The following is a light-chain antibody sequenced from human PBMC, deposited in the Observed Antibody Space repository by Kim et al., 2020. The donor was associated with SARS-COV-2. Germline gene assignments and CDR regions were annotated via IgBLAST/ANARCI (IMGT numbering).Light chain of an antibody. CDR3: HQYVDSPFT. Sequence: EIVLTQSPGTVSLSPGETVTLSCRASQNIRGDSLAWYQQRPGQAPRVLIYGASSRATGMPDRFSASGSGTAFTLTISRLQPEDFAVYYCHQYVDSPFTFGQGTRLEI. J-gene: IGKJ5*01. CDR1: QNIRGDS. V-gene: IGKV3-20*01. CDR2: GAS.